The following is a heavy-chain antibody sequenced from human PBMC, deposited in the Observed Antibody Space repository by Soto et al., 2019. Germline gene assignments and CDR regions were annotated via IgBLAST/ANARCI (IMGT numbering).Heavy chain of an antibody. J-gene: IGHJ4*02. V-gene: IGHV3-30*18. CDR3: AKANHDYGDALAPFDY. CDR1: GFTFSSYG. D-gene: IGHD4-17*01. Sequence: PRLSCAASGFTFSSYGVHWVRQAPGKGLEWVAVISYDGSNKYYADSVKGRFTISRDNSKNTLYLQMNSLRAEDTAVYYCAKANHDYGDALAPFDYWGQGTLVTVSS. CDR2: ISYDGSNK.